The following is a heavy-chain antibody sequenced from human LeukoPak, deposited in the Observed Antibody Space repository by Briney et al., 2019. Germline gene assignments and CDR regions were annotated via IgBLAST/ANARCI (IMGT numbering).Heavy chain of an antibody. Sequence: SETLSLTCTVSGGSISSGDYYWSWIRQPPGKGLEWIGYIYYSGSTYYNPSLKGRVTISVDTSKNQFSLKLSSVTAADTAVYYCARNIVVVVAATPGRLERRPDAFDIWGQGTMVTVS. CDR2: IYYSGST. V-gene: IGHV4-30-4*08. D-gene: IGHD2-15*01. CDR3: ARNIVVVVAATPGRLERRPDAFDI. J-gene: IGHJ3*02. CDR1: GGSISSGDYY.